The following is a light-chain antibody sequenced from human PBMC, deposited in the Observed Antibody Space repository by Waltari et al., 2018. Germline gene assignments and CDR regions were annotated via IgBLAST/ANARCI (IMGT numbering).Light chain of an antibody. J-gene: IGLJ3*02. CDR1: SSDVGTYKY. CDR2: DAS. V-gene: IGLV2-11*01. CDR3: CSYTVSNTLL. Sequence: QSALTQPRSVSGSPGQSVTISCTGTSSDVGTYKYVSWHQQHPGQAPKLIIFDASKRPSGVPDRFSGSKSGDTASLTISGLQAEDEADYYCCSYTVSNTLLFGGGTKLTVL.